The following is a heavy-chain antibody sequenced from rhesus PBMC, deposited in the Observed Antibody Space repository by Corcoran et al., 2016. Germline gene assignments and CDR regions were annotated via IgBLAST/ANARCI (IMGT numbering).Heavy chain of an antibody. D-gene: IGHD3-16*01. CDR2: IYGSGIST. J-gene: IGHJ4*01. CDR1: GGSISSSY. CDR3: ASSYYSGSYYFY. Sequence: QLQLQESGPGLVKPSETLSVTCAVSGGSISSSYWSWIRQAPGKGLVLIVYIYGSGISTNYNPSLKSRVTLSVDTSKNQLALKLSSVTTADTAVYYCASSYYSGSYYFYWGQGVLVTVSS. V-gene: IGHV4-169*01.